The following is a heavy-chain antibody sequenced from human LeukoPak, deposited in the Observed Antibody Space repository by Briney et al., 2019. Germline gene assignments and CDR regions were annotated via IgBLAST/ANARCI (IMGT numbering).Heavy chain of an antibody. CDR1: GGSISSYY. J-gene: IGHJ6*02. D-gene: IGHD4-11*01. CDR2: IYTSGST. CDR3: ARDSTFYSNYVDYYYGMDV. V-gene: IGHV4-4*07. Sequence: SETLSLTCTVSGGSISSYYWSWIRQPAGKGLEWIGRIYTSGSTNYNPSLKSRVTMSVDTSKNQFSLKLSSVTAADTAVYYCARDSTFYSNYVDYYYGMDVWGQGTTVTVSS.